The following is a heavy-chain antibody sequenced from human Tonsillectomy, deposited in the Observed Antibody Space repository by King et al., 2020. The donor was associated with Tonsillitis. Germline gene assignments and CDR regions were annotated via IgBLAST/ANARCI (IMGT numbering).Heavy chain of an antibody. D-gene: IGHD2-2*01. V-gene: IGHV4-59*01. CDR1: GISISNNY. CDR3: ARAPNLGYCSSTSCYNYYYYMDV. J-gene: IGHJ6*03. Sequence: VQLQESGPGLVKPWETLSLTCSVTGISISNNYWSWIRQPPGKGLEWIGYIHDSGSTNYNPSLKSRVTISVDTSTKQFSLKLSSVTAADTAVYYCARAPNLGYCSSTSCYNYYYYMDVWGKGTTVTVSS. CDR2: IHDSGST.